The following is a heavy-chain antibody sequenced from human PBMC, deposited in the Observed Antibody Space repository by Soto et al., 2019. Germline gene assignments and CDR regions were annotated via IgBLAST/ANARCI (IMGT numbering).Heavy chain of an antibody. CDR1: GFTINSHA. Sequence: LRLSCAVSGFTINSHAMGWVRQAPGKGLVWVSRINSDGSGTSYADSVKGRFTISRDNAKNTLYLQTNSLSAEDTAVYYVVRYLSIVARKYYYNSSDPDYWGQGTLVTVSS. V-gene: IGHV3-74*01. D-gene: IGHD3-22*01. CDR3: VRYLSIVARKYYYNSSDPDY. CDR2: INSDGSGT. J-gene: IGHJ4*02.